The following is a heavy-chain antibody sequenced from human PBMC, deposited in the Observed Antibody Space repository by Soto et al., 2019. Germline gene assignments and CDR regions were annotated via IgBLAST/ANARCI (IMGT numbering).Heavy chain of an antibody. CDR2: ISDDGTNK. D-gene: IGHD2-2*01. J-gene: IGHJ3*01. CDR3: AKDYLGSSKVSDF. CDR1: GFTLSNYG. V-gene: IGHV3-30*18. Sequence: GGSRRLSCAVYGFTLSNYGMHWVRQDPGKGLEWVALISDDGTNKYFVDSVKGRFTISRDNSRNMVYLQMNRLRAEDTAVYYCAKDYLGSSKVSDFCGEGRLVTVSS.